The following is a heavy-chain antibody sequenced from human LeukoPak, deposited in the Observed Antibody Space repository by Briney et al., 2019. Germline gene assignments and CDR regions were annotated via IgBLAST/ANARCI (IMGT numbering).Heavy chain of an antibody. CDR3: ARDDFDCCGDCYTDDAYDI. Sequence: GASVKVSCKASGYTFTSYGISWVRQAPGQGLEWMGWISAYNGNTNYAQKLQGRVTMTTDTSTSTAYMELRSLRSDDTAVYYCARDDFDCCGDCYTDDAYDIWGQGTMVTVSS. V-gene: IGHV1-18*01. CDR2: ISAYNGNT. CDR1: GYTFTSYG. D-gene: IGHD2-21*02. J-gene: IGHJ3*02.